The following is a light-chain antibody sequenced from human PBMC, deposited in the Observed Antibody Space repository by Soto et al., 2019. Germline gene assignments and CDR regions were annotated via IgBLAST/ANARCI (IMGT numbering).Light chain of an antibody. V-gene: IGKV1-39*01. Sequence: DIQITQSPSSLSASVGDRVTITCRARQSISSYLNWYQQKPGKAPKLLIYAASSLQSGVPSRFSGSGSGTDFTLTISSLQTEAFASYYGQQCYSTPSFTCGPGTKVYI. J-gene: IGKJ3*01. CDR3: QQCYSTPSFT. CDR1: QSISSY. CDR2: AAS.